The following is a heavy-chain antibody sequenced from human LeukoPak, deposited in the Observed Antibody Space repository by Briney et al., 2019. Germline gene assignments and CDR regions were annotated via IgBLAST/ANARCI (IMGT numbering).Heavy chain of an antibody. CDR1: GGTFSSYA. V-gene: IGHV1-69*05. D-gene: IGHD6-13*01. CDR3: ASAISIAAAGTFFDY. Sequence: SVKVSCKASGGTFSSYAISWVRQAPGQGLEWMGGIIPIFGTANYAQKFQGRVTITTDESTSTAYMELSSLRSEDTAVYYCASAISIAAAGTFFDYWGQGTLVTVSS. J-gene: IGHJ4*02. CDR2: IIPIFGTA.